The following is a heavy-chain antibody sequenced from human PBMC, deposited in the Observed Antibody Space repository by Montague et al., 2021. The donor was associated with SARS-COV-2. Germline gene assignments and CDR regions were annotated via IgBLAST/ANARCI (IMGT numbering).Heavy chain of an antibody. CDR3: AREPGPYYDILTGLTVGYMDV. CDR1: GFTFSSYW. J-gene: IGHJ6*03. D-gene: IGHD3-9*01. CDR2: IKQDGSEK. V-gene: IGHV3-7*05. Sequence: SLRLSCVAPGFTFSSYWMSWVRQAPGKGLEWVANIKQDGSEKYYVDSXKGRFTISRDNAKNSLYLQMNSLRAEDTAVYYCAREPGPYYDILTGLTVGYMDVWGKGTTVTVSS.